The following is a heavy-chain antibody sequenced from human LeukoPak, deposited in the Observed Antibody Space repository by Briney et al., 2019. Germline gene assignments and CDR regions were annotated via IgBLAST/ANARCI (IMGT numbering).Heavy chain of an antibody. Sequence: SSETLSLTCAVYGGSFSGYYWSRIRQPPGKGLEWIGEINHSGSTNYNPSLKSRVTISVDTSKNQFSLKLSSVTAADTAVYYCARVGPYCSSTSCPTPDWFDPWGQGTLVTVSS. J-gene: IGHJ5*02. CDR1: GGSFSGYY. D-gene: IGHD2-2*01. CDR2: INHSGST. CDR3: ARVGPYCSSTSCPTPDWFDP. V-gene: IGHV4-34*01.